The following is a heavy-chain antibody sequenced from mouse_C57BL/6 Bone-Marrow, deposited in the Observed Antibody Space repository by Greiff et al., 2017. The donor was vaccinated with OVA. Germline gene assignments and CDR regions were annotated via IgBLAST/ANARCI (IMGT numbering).Heavy chain of an antibody. Sequence: QVQLQQSDAELVKPGASVKISCKVSGYTFTDHTIHWMKQRPEQGLEWIGYIYPRDGSTKYNEKFKGKATLTADKSSSTAYMQLNSLTSEDSAVYVCAIGEYYGSSYAMDYWGQGTSVTVSS. J-gene: IGHJ4*01. CDR2: IYPRDGST. D-gene: IGHD1-1*01. V-gene: IGHV1-78*01. CDR1: GYTFTDHT. CDR3: AIGEYYGSSYAMDY.